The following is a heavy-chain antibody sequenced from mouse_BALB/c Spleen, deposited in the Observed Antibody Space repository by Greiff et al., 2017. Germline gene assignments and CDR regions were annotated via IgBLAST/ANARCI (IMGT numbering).Heavy chain of an antibody. CDR2: IYPGNGDT. CDR3: ARNFDY. Sequence: QVQLQQPGAELVKPGASVKMSCKASGYTFTSYNMHWVKQTPGQGLEWIGAIYPGNGDTSYNQKFKGKATLTADKSSSTAYMQLSSLTSEDSAVYYCARNFDYWGQGTLVTVSA. J-gene: IGHJ3*01. V-gene: IGHV1-12*01. CDR1: GYTFTSYN.